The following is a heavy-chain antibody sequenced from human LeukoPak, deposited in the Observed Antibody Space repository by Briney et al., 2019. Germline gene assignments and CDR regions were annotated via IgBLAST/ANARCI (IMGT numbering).Heavy chain of an antibody. Sequence: GGSLRLSCAASGFTVSSNYMSWVRQAPGKGLEWVSVIYSGGSTYYADSVKGRFTISRDNSKNTLYLQMNSLRAEDTAVYYCAKVRRRNYDSSGLDYWGQGTLVTVSS. V-gene: IGHV3-66*01. CDR2: IYSGGST. CDR1: GFTVSSNY. D-gene: IGHD3-22*01. CDR3: AKVRRRNYDSSGLDY. J-gene: IGHJ4*02.